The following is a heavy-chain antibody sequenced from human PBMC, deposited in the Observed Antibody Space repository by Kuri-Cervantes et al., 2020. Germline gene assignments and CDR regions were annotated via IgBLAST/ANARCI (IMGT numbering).Heavy chain of an antibody. Sequence: GGSLRLSCAASGFSFSSYGMSWVRQAPGKGLEGVSVIYSGGSTYYADSVKGRFTISRDNSENTLYLQMNSLRAEDTAMYYCARDRVVGGTDWGQGTLVTVSS. J-gene: IGHJ4*02. CDR3: ARDRVVGGTD. V-gene: IGHV3-53*01. D-gene: IGHD1-26*01. CDR2: IYSGGST. CDR1: GFSFSSYG.